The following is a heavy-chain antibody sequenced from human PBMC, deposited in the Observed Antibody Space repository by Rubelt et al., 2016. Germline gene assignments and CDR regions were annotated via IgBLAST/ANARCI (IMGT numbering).Heavy chain of an antibody. CDR3: ARDWRGY. CDR2: ISYDGSNE. CDR1: GFTFSDYL. D-gene: IGHD3-3*01. J-gene: IGHJ4*02. V-gene: IGHV3-30*03. Sequence: GGGVVQPGRSLRLSCAASGFTFSDYLMHWVRQAPGKGLEWVTVISYDGSNEYYADSVKGRFTISRDNSKNTLYLQMNSLKDEDTAVYYCARDWRGYWGQGTLVTVSS.